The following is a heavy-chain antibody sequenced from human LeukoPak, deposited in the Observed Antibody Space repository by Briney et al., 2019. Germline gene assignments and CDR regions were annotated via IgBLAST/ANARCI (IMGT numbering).Heavy chain of an antibody. J-gene: IGHJ4*02. CDR1: GGSISSSSCY. D-gene: IGHD6-13*01. V-gene: IGHV4-39*01. Sequence: SETLSLTCTVSGGSISSSSCYWGWIRQPPGKGLEWIGSIYYSGSTYYNPSLKSRVTISVDTSKNQFSLKLSSVTAADTAVYYCARLAAAGIHLRPYYFDYWGQGTLVTVSS. CDR2: IYYSGST. CDR3: ARLAAAGIHLRPYYFDY.